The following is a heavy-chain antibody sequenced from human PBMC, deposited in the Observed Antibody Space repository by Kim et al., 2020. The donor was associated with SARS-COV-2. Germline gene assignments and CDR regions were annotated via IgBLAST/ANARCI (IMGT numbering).Heavy chain of an antibody. Sequence: ASVKVSCKASGYTFTTYTIHWVRQAPGQRLEWIGWINAGNGNTRYSQSFQGRVTITRDTSASTAYMELSSLRSEDTAVYYCARDIVPNFWSGADYNWFDPWGQGTLVTVSS. J-gene: IGHJ5*02. V-gene: IGHV1-3*01. CDR2: INAGNGNT. CDR1: GYTFTTYT. CDR3: ARDIVPNFWSGADYNWFDP. D-gene: IGHD3-3*01.